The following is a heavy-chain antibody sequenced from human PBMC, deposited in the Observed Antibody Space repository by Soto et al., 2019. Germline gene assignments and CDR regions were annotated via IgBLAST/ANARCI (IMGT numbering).Heavy chain of an antibody. CDR3: ASTNWAPGAFDI. CDR2: IYSCGST. D-gene: IGHD7-27*01. V-gene: IGHV3-53*01. Sequence: GGSLRLSCAASGFTVSSNYMSWVRQAPGKGLEWVSVIYSCGSTYYADSVKGRFTISRDNSKNTLYLQMNSLRAEDTAVYYCASTNWAPGAFDIWGQGTMVTVSS. CDR1: GFTVSSNY. J-gene: IGHJ3*02.